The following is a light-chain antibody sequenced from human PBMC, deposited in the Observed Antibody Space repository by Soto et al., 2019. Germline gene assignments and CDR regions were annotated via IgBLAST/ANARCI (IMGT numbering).Light chain of an antibody. CDR1: SSNLAYNS. V-gene: IGLV1-51*01. CDR2: DDN. CDR3: GAWDDSLNVYV. J-gene: IGLJ1*01. Sequence: HSVLTQPPSVSAAPGQDVTISCSGSSSNLAYNSLSWYQQLPGTAPKLLIYDDNKRPSGIPARFSGSKSGTSATLGITGLETGDEADYYCGAWDDSLNVYVFGSGTKVTVL.